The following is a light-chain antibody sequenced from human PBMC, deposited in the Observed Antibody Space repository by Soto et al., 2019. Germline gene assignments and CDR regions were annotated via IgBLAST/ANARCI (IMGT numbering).Light chain of an antibody. J-gene: IGKJ4*01. CDR1: QSVSSY. Sequence: EILLTQSPATLSLSPGARATLSCRASQSVSSYLPWYQQKPGQAPRHLIYDASNMATGIPARFSGSASATYVTPTISSLEPEDSAVYYYQQRSNWLTFGGGTKVEIK. CDR2: DAS. CDR3: QQRSNWLT. V-gene: IGKV3-11*01.